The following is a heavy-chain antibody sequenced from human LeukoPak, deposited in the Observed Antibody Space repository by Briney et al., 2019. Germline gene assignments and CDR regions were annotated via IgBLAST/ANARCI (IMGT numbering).Heavy chain of an antibody. CDR1: GGSLSSYY. J-gene: IGHJ5*02. V-gene: IGHV4-59*01. CDR3: ARDRGYCSGGSCYSIDWFDP. Sequence: SETLSHTFSVPGGSLSSYYWNWIRQPPWKVLEWIGYIYYSGTSNYNPSLKSRVTISVDTSKNQFSLKLSSVPAADTAVYYCARDRGYCSGGSCYSIDWFDPWGQGTLVTVSS. D-gene: IGHD2-15*01. CDR2: IYYSGTS.